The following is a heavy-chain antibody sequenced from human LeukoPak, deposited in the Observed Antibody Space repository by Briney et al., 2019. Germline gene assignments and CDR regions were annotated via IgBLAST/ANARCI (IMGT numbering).Heavy chain of an antibody. V-gene: IGHV4-4*09. Sequence: SGTLSLTCTVSGGSISSYYWSWIRQPPGKGLEWIGYIYTSGSTNYNPSLKSRVTISVDTSKNQFSLKLSSVTAADTAVYYCATSEPYCSSTSCYTSFDYWGQGTLVTVSS. CDR1: GGSISSYY. CDR2: IYTSGST. J-gene: IGHJ4*02. CDR3: ATSEPYCSSTSCYTSFDY. D-gene: IGHD2-2*02.